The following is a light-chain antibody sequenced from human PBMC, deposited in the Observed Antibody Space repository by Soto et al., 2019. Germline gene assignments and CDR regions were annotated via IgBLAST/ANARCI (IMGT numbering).Light chain of an antibody. Sequence: QSVLTQPPPAYGTPGQRVTISCSGSRSNVGDNAVNWYQQLPGATPKVSMYTNDQRPSGVPDRFSGSKSGTSASLAISGLQSEDEADYYCAAWDDSLNGVVFGGGTKLSVL. J-gene: IGLJ3*02. CDR2: TND. CDR3: AAWDDSLNGVV. V-gene: IGLV1-44*01. CDR1: RSNVGDNA.